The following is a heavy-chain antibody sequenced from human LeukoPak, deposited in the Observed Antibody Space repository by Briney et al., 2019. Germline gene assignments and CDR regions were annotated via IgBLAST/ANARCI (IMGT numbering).Heavy chain of an antibody. CDR2: ISGSGGST. CDR3: AGGKYYGTGTRPGYFGY. CDR1: GFTFSSYA. Sequence: GGSLRLSCAASGFTFSSYAMSWVRQAPGKGLEWVSAISGSGGSTYYAASVQGRFTVSRDSARDMVFLQMDSLRVEDTAVYYCAGGKYYGTGTRPGYFGYWGLGTMVTVSS. J-gene: IGHJ4*02. V-gene: IGHV3-23*01. D-gene: IGHD3-10*01.